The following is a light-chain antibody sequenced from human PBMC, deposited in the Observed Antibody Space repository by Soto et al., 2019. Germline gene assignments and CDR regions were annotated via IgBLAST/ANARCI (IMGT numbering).Light chain of an antibody. J-gene: IGLJ1*01. CDR3: CSYAGSYTEV. CDR2: DVS. CDR1: ISDVGGYNY. V-gene: IGLV2-11*01. Sequence: QSSLTQPSSVSGSPGQSVTISCTGTISDVGGYNYVSWYQQHPGKAPKLMIYDVSKRPSGVPDRFSGSKSGNTASLTISGLQAEDEADYYCCSYAGSYTEVFGTGTTVTVL.